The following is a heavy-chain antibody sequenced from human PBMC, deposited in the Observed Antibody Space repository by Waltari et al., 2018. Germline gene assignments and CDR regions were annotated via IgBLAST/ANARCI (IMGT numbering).Heavy chain of an antibody. V-gene: IGHV3-23*01. Sequence: EVQLLESGGGLVQPGGSLRLSCAASGFTFSSYAMSWVRQAPGKGLEWVSAIRGSGGSTYYADSVKGRFTISRDNSKNTLYLQMNSLRAEDTAVYYCASTIFGVAYSLLGLGSFDYWGQGTLVTVSS. CDR1: GFTFSSYA. D-gene: IGHD3-3*01. CDR2: IRGSGGST. J-gene: IGHJ4*02. CDR3: ASTIFGVAYSLLGLGSFDY.